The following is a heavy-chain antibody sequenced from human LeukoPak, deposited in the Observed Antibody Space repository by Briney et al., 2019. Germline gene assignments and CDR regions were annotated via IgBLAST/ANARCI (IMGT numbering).Heavy chain of an antibody. D-gene: IGHD3-9*01. J-gene: IGHJ5*02. CDR2: ICYSGST. CDR1: GGSISSSSYY. Sequence: ASETLSLTCTVSGGSISSSSYYWGWIRQPPGKGLEWIGSICYSGSTYYNPSLKSRVTISVDTSKNQFSLKLSSVTAADTAVYYCARHKTVTGNYDILTGFSDWFDPWGQGTLVTVSS. CDR3: ARHKTVTGNYDILTGFSDWFDP. V-gene: IGHV4-39*01.